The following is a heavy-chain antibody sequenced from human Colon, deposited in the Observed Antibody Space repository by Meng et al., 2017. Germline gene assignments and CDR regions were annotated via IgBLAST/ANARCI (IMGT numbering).Heavy chain of an antibody. V-gene: IGHV6-1*01. CDR3: ARDHGYSYGLPLDY. CDR1: GDSVSSNTAA. D-gene: IGHD5-18*01. J-gene: IGHJ4*02. CDR2: TYYRSKWYN. Sequence: QVQLQQSGPGLVKPSQTRPLTCVIPGDSVSSNTAAWNWIRQSPSRGLEWLGRTYYRSKWYNEYAVSVKSRMTFNADTSKNQVSLQVNSVTPEDTAVYYCARDHGYSYGLPLDYWGQGILVTVSS.